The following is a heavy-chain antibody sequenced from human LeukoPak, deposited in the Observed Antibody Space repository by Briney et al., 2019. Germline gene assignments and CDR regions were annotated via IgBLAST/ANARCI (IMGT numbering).Heavy chain of an antibody. CDR2: IKQEGSEKQDGSEK. D-gene: IGHD1-26*01. Sequence: GGSLRLSCSASGFTVSKYWMRWVRQAPGNGREWVANIKQEGSEKQDGSEKNYVDSVKGRFTISRDNAKNSLYLQMNSLRAEDTAVYYCAKFPKWNYFDYWGQGTLVTVSS. CDR3: AKFPKWNYFDY. CDR1: GFTVSKYW. V-gene: IGHV3-7*03. J-gene: IGHJ4*02.